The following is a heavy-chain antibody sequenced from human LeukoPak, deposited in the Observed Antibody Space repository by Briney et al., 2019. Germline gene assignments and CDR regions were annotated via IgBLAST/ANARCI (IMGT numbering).Heavy chain of an antibody. V-gene: IGHV1-18*01. Sequence: ASVKVSCRASGYTFTSYGISWVRQAPGQGLEWMGWISAYNGNTNYAQKLQGRVTMTTDTSTSTAYMELGSLRSDDTAVYYCARRRSSGGSLYYYYYGMDVWGQGTTVTVSS. J-gene: IGHJ6*02. CDR3: ARRRSSGGSLYYYYYGMDV. CDR2: ISAYNGNT. CDR1: GYTFTSYG. D-gene: IGHD2-15*01.